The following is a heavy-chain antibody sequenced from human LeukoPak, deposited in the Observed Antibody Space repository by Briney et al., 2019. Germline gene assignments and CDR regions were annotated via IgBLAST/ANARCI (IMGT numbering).Heavy chain of an antibody. CDR2: FIPILGTA. CDR1: GGTFSDHA. J-gene: IGHJ6*04. D-gene: IGHD3-3*01. Sequence: SVKVSCKASGGTFSDHALNWVRQAPGQGLERMGVFIPILGTANSTQKFQDRVTITADISTNTVYMELSSLRSEDTAVYFCAGIPVFGVVLHQEPVWGKGTTVTVSS. CDR3: AGIPVFGVVLHQEPV. V-gene: IGHV1-69*10.